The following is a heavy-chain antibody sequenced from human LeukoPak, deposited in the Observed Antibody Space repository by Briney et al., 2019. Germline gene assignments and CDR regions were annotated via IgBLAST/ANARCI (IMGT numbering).Heavy chain of an antibody. CDR2: IIPYNGNT. CDR1: SYTFTTYG. J-gene: IGHJ5*02. D-gene: IGHD3-9*01. CDR3: ARDSGHYESLSGYGFWLDP. Sequence: ASVKVSCKASSYTFTTYGITWVRQAPGQGLEWMGWIIPYNGNTNYAQKLQGRVTMTTDTSTSTAYMELRSLRSDDTAVYYCARDSGHYESLSGYGFWLDPWGQGTQVIVSS. V-gene: IGHV1-18*01.